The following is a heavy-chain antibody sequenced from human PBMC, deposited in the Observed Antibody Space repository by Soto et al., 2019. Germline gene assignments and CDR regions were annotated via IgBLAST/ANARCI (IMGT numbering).Heavy chain of an antibody. CDR2: INAGNGNT. CDR3: ARSPHYYDSSGELYYYYGMDV. CDR1: GYTFTSYA. J-gene: IGHJ6*02. Sequence: QVQLVQSGAEVKKPGASVKVSCKASGYTFTSYAMLWVRQAPGQRLEWMGWINAGNGNTKYSQKFQGRVTITRDTSASTAYMELSSLRSEDTAVYYCARSPHYYDSSGELYYYYGMDVWGQGTTVTVSS. V-gene: IGHV1-3*01. D-gene: IGHD3-22*01.